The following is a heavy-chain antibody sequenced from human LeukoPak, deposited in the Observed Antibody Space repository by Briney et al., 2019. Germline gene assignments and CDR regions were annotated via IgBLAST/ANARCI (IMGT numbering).Heavy chain of an antibody. CDR3: ATLTYSGSYFFDY. CDR1: GYTLTELS. V-gene: IGHV1-24*01. Sequence: GSVKVSCNVSGYTLTELSMHWVRQAPGKGLEWMGGFDPEDGETIYAQKFQGRVTMTEDTSTDTAYMELSSLRSEDTAVYYCATLTYSGSYFFDYWGQGTLVTVSS. CDR2: FDPEDGET. J-gene: IGHJ4*02. D-gene: IGHD1-26*01.